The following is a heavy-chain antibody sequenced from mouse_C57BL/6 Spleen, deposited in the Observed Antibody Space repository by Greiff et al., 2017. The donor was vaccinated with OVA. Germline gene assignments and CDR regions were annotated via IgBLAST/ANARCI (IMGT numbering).Heavy chain of an antibody. D-gene: IGHD2-4*01. CDR1: GYTFTDYE. J-gene: IGHJ3*01. CDR3: TPRHYDYWFAY. V-gene: IGHV1-15*01. CDR2: IDPETGGT. Sequence: LQESGAELVRPGASVTLSCKASGYTFTDYEMHWVKQTPVHGLEWIGAIDPETGGTAYNQKFKGKAILTADKSSSTAYMELRSLTSEDSAVYYCTPRHYDYWFAYWGQGTLVTVSA.